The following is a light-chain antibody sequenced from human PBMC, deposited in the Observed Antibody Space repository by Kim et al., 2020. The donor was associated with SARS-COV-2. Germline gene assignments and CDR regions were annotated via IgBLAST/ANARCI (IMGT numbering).Light chain of an antibody. CDR3: LLYYSGARV. CDR2: ATN. Sequence: PGGAVHLTFGSTPGSVPHNHYAFRFQQRPGQAPRTLIYATNQGPAWTPSRFSGSLRGGEAALTLSGAQPEGEADYYCLLYYSGARVFGGGTQLTVL. CDR1: PGSVPHNHY. J-gene: IGLJ3*02. V-gene: IGLV7-46*01.